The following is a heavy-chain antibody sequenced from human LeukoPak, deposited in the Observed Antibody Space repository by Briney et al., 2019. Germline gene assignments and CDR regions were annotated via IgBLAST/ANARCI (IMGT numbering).Heavy chain of an antibody. Sequence: PGGSLRLSCAASGFTVSSDYISWVRQAPGKGLEWVSVIYSGGSTKYADSVKARFTISRDNSKNTVYLQMNSLRADDTAVYYCARGTLDNWGQGTLVTVSS. V-gene: IGHV3-53*01. CDR2: IYSGGST. CDR3: ARGTLDN. D-gene: IGHD3/OR15-3a*01. CDR1: GFTVSSDY. J-gene: IGHJ4*02.